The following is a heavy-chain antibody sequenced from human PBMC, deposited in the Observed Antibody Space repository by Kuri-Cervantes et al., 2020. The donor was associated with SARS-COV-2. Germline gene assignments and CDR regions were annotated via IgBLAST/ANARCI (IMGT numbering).Heavy chain of an antibody. J-gene: IGHJ6*02. Sequence: GESLKISCAASGFTFSSYWMSWVRQAPGKGLEWVANIKQDGSEKYYVDSVKGRFTISRDNAKNSLYLQMNSLRAEDTAVYYCARDPVDGITGRMFGMDVWGQGTTVTVSS. D-gene: IGHD1-20*01. CDR3: ARDPVDGITGRMFGMDV. CDR2: IKQDGSEK. CDR1: GFTFSSYW. V-gene: IGHV3-7*03.